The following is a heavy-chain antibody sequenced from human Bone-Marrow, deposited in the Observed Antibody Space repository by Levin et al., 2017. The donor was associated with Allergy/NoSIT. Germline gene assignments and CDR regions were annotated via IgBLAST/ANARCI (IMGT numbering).Heavy chain of an antibody. J-gene: IGHJ4*02. CDR1: GFTFSSYG. V-gene: IGHV3-30*18. CDR2: ISYDGSNK. D-gene: IGHD3-22*01. CDR3: AKDPSAGNYYDNPGY. Sequence: GGSLRLSCAASGFTFSSYGMHWVRQAPGKGLEWVAVISYDGSNKYYADSVKGRFTISRDNSKNTLYLQMNSLRAEDTAVYYCAKDPSAGNYYDNPGYWGQGTLVTVSS.